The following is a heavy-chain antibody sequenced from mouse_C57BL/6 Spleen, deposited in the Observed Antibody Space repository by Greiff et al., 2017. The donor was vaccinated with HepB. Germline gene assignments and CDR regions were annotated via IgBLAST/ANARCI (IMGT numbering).Heavy chain of an antibody. CDR2: IYPGDGDT. J-gene: IGHJ2*01. CDR1: GYAFSSSW. Sequence: QVQLKESGPELVKPGASVKISCKASGYAFSSSWMNWVKQRPGKGLEWIGRIYPGDGDTNYNGKFKGKATLTADKSSSTAYMQLSSLTSEDSAVYFCARWGSGYLDYWGQGTTPTVSS. V-gene: IGHV1-82*01. D-gene: IGHD1-1*01. CDR3: ARWGSGYLDY.